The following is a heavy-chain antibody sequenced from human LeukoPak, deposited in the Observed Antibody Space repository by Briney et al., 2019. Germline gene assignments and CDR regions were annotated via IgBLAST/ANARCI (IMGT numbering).Heavy chain of an antibody. V-gene: IGHV1-18*01. CDR3: ARGDGDYPFDY. CDR2: TSAYNGNT. D-gene: IGHD4-17*01. J-gene: IGHJ4*02. Sequence: GASVTVSCKASGYTFTSYGISWVRQAPGQGGEWMGWTSAYNGNTNYAQKLQGRVTMPTDTSTSTAYMELRSLRSDDTAVYYCARGDGDYPFDYWGQGTLVTVSS. CDR1: GYTFTSYG.